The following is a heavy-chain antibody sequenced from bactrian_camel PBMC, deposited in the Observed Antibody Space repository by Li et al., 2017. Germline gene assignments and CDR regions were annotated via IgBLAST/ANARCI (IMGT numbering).Heavy chain of an antibody. J-gene: IGHJ4*01. CDR1: GTANNLRY. Sequence: VQLVESGGGSVQAGESLTLSCEVSGTANNLRYMAWFRQAPGKEREAVAAIYDRIVTKTYYADSVKGRFTISEDNAKNTVYLQMDSLKAGDTAIYYCASGSPYGGDWNKDDSYTYWGRGTQVTVS. CDR3: ASGSPYGGDWNKDDSYTY. CDR2: IYDRIVTKT. D-gene: IGHD6*01. V-gene: IGHV3S53*01.